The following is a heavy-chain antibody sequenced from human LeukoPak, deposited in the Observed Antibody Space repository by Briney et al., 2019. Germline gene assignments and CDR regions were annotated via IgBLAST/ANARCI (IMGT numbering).Heavy chain of an antibody. CDR3: AKDPDCTSGIRYTFFDY. CDR2: INHSGST. D-gene: IGHD2-8*01. CDR1: GGSFSGYY. Sequence: PSETLSLTCAVYGGSFSGYYWSWIRQPPGKGLEWIGEINHSGSTNYNPSLKSRVTISVDTSKNQFSLKLGSVTAADTAVYYCAKDPDCTSGIRYTFFDYWGQGTLVTVSS. J-gene: IGHJ4*02. V-gene: IGHV4-34*01.